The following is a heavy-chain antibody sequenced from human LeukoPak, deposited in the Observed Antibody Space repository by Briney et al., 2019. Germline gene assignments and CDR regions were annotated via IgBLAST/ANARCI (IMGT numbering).Heavy chain of an antibody. CDR2: IYTTGSP. J-gene: IGHJ5*02. CDR1: GGSISSSDYY. V-gene: IGHV4-61*02. D-gene: IGHD3-10*01. Sequence: PSETLSPTCTVSGGSISSSDYYWTWIRQPAGKGLEWIGRIYTTGSPNYSPSLKSRVTISVDTSTNQFSLKLTSVTAADTAAYYCARDRGITTARGVPSWFDPWGQGTLVTVSS. CDR3: ARDRGITTARGVPSWFDP.